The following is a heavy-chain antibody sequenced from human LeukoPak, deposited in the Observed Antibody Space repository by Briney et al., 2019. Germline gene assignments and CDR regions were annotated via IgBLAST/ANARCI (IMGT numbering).Heavy chain of an antibody. CDR3: TMSDDAGERDY. V-gene: IGHV3-73*01. Sequence: GGSLRLSCAASGFTFSGSAMLWVGQPSGKGPEGVSRIRTKANNYATAYVAAVKGRFTISRDDTKNTGYLQMNSLRTEDTAVYYCTMSDDAGERDYWGQGTLVTVSS. J-gene: IGHJ4*02. D-gene: IGHD1-1*01. CDR2: IRTKANNYAT. CDR1: GFTFSGSA.